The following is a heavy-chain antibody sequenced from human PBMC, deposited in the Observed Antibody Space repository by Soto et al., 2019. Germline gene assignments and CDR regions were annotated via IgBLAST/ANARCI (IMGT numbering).Heavy chain of an antibody. J-gene: IGHJ4*02. CDR3: ARLIHCITTSCYFDY. CDR2: IYYSGST. D-gene: IGHD2-2*01. V-gene: IGHV4-31*03. Sequence: SETLSLTCTVSGGSISSGGYYWSWIRQHPGKGLEWIGYIYYSGSTYYNPSLKSRVTISVDTSKNQFSLRLSSVTAADTAVYYCARLIHCITTSCYFDYWGQGTLVTVSS. CDR1: GGSISSGGYY.